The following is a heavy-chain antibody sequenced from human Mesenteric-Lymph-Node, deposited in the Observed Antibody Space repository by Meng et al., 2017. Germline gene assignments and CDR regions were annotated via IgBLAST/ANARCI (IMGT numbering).Heavy chain of an antibody. V-gene: IGHV4-4*02. Sequence: QVQLQELGPGLVKPWGPLSLTCAVSGCSISSSNWWSWVRRPPGKGLEWIGEIYHSGSTNYNPSLKSRVTISVDKSKNQFSLNLSSVTAADTAVYYCARVGQWLPIDYWGQGTLVTVSS. CDR2: IYHSGST. CDR1: GCSISSSNW. CDR3: ARVGQWLPIDY. D-gene: IGHD6-19*01. J-gene: IGHJ4*02.